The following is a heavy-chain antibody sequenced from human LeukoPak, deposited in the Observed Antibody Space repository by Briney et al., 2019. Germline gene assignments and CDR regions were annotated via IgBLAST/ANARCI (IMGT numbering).Heavy chain of an antibody. CDR3: ARDIVVVPVAPVNWFDP. Sequence: ASVKVSCKASGYTFTGYYMHWVRQAPGQGLEWMGWINPNSGGTNYAQKFQGRVTMTRDTSISTAYMELSRLRSDDTAVYYCARDIVVVPVAPVNWFDPWGQGTLVTVSS. CDR2: INPNSGGT. J-gene: IGHJ5*02. V-gene: IGHV1-2*02. D-gene: IGHD2-2*01. CDR1: GYTFTGYY.